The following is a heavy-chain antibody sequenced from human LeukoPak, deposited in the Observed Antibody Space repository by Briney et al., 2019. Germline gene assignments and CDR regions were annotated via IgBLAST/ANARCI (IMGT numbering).Heavy chain of an antibody. CDR2: IWYDGRNK. V-gene: IGHV3-33*06. J-gene: IGHJ4*02. D-gene: IGHD3-22*01. CDR1: GFTFSSYG. CDR3: AKTDSSGYILDY. Sequence: PGRSLRLSCAASGFTFSSYGMHWVRQAPGKGLEWVAVIWYDGRNKYYADSVKGRFTISRDNSKNTLYLQMNSLRAEDTAVYYCAKTDSSGYILDYWGQGTLVTVSS.